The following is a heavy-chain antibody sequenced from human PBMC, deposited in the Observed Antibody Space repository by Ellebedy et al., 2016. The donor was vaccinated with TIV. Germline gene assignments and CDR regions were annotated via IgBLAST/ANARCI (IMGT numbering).Heavy chain of an antibody. Sequence: ASVKVSCKASGYTFTNHGISWVRQVPGQGLEWMGWISGYNGNTIYARNLQGRVTMTTDSSTSTAYMELRSLRSDDTAVYYCAGGLLAPRPASFGVDAFDIWGQGTMVTVSS. CDR1: GYTFTNHG. CDR2: ISGYNGNT. D-gene: IGHD6-6*01. J-gene: IGHJ3*02. CDR3: AGGLLAPRPASFGVDAFDI. V-gene: IGHV1-18*04.